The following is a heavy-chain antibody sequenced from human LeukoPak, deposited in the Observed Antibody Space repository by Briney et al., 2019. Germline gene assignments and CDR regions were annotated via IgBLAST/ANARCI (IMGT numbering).Heavy chain of an antibody. CDR3: ARGGGPYDKIRYCSSTSCRNWFDP. CDR1: GGTFSSYA. J-gene: IGHJ5*02. CDR2: MNPNSGNT. D-gene: IGHD2-2*01. V-gene: IGHV1-8*02. Sequence: WASVKVSCKASGGTFSSYAISWVRQATGQGLEWMGWMNPNSGNTGYAQKFQGRVTMTRNTSISTAYMELSSLRSEDTAVYYCARGGGPYDKIRYCSSTSCRNWFDPWGQGTLVTVSS.